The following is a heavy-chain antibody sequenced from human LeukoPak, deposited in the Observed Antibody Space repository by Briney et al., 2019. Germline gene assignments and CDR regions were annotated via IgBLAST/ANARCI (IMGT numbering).Heavy chain of an antibody. J-gene: IGHJ5*02. CDR2: IYYSGST. CDR1: GGSISSSSYY. CDR3: ARLITIFWQFDP. Sequence: PSETLSLTCTVSGGSISSSSYYWGWIRQPPGKGLEWIGSIYYSGSTYYNLSLKSRVTISVDTSKNQFSLKLSSVTAADTAVYYCARLITIFWQFDPWGQGTLVTVSS. D-gene: IGHD3-9*01. V-gene: IGHV4-39*07.